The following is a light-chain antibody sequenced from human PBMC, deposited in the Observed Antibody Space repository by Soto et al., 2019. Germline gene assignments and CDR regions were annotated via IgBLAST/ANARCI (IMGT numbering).Light chain of an antibody. J-gene: IGLJ3*02. CDR2: SDD. CDR1: SSNIGDNA. V-gene: IGLV1-44*01. CDR3: AAWDDNLNGWV. Sequence: QPVLTQPPSASGTPGQRVTISCSGSSSNIGDNAVTWYQHLPGTAPKVLIYSDDQRPSGVPDRFSGSKSGTSASLAISGLQAEDEAHFYCAAWDDNLNGWVFGGGTQLTVL.